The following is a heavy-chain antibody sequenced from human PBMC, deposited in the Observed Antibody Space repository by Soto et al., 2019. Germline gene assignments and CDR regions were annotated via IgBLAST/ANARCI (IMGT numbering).Heavy chain of an antibody. Sequence: EVQLLESGGGLVQPGGSVRLSCAASGLTFGNYAMSWVRQAPGKGLEWVSAISGDSGRTYYADSVKGRFTITRDNSKNTLYLQMNTLRAEDTAVYYCAVMHNCGRDCSAASYWYFDIWGRGTLVTVSS. CDR3: AVMHNCGRDCSAASYWYFDI. V-gene: IGHV3-23*01. CDR2: ISGDSGRT. D-gene: IGHD2-21*02. CDR1: GLTFGNYA. J-gene: IGHJ2*01.